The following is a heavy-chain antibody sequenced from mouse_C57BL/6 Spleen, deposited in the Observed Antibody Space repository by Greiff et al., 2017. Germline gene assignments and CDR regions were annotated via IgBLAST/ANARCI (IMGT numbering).Heavy chain of an antibody. Sequence: QVQLQQSGAELVRPGASVKLSCKASGYTFTDYYINWVKQRPGQGLEWIARIYPGSGNTYYNEKFKGKATLTAEKSSSTAYMQLSSLTSEDSAVYFCARRDPFYAMDDWGQGTSVTVSS. CDR3: ARRDPFYAMDD. CDR1: GYTFTDYY. D-gene: IGHD3-3*01. J-gene: IGHJ4*01. V-gene: IGHV1-76*01. CDR2: IYPGSGNT.